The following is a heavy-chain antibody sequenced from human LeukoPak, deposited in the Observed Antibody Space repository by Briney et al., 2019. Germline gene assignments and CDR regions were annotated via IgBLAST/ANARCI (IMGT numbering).Heavy chain of an antibody. CDR1: GFTFSSYS. CDR2: ISSSSSYI. CDR3: AREPRYGIPWWFDP. D-gene: IGHD2-8*01. Sequence: GGSLRLSCAASGFTFSSYSMNWVRQAPGKGLEWVSSISSSSSYIYYADSVKGRFTISRDNAKNSLYLQMNSLRAEDTAVYYCAREPRYGIPWWFDPWGQGTLVTVSS. J-gene: IGHJ5*02. V-gene: IGHV3-21*04.